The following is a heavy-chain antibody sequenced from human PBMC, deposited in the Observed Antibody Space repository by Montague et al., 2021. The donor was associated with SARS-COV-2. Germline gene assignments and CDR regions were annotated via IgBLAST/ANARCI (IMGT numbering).Heavy chain of an antibody. J-gene: IGHJ4*02. D-gene: IGHD3-10*01. CDR3: ARDRWFGEFDY. CDR2: ISYDGSNK. CDR1: GFTFSIYA. V-gene: IGHV3-30-3*01. Sequence: SLRLSCAASGFTFSIYATHWVRQAPGKGLEWVAVISYDGSNKYYADSVKGRFTISRDNSKNTLYLQMNSLRAEDTAVYYCARDRWFGEFDYWGQGTLVTVSS.